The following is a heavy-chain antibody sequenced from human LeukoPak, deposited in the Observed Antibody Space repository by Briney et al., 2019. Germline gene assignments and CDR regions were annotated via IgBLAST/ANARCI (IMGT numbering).Heavy chain of an antibody. D-gene: IGHD4-17*01. CDR1: GFTFSSYA. CDR2: ISYDGSNK. CDR3: AKDLKARVTTTDY. Sequence: GGSLRLSCAASGFTFSSYAMDWVRQAPGKGLEWVAVISYDGSNKYYADSVKGRFTISRDNSKNTLYLQMNSLRAEDTAVYYCAKDLKARVTTTDYWGQGTLVTVSS. J-gene: IGHJ4*02. V-gene: IGHV3-30*04.